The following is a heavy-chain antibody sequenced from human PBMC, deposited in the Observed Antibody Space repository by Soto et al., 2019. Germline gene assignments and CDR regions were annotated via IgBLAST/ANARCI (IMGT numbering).Heavy chain of an antibody. J-gene: IGHJ4*02. V-gene: IGHV4-31*03. D-gene: IGHD6-13*01. Sequence: QVQLQESGPGLVKPSQTLSLTCTVSGASITSGGYYWSWMRQRPGKGLEWIGYMYYTGSTYYNPSDKSRITISGDTARKQLYLRLSSVTAADTAVYYCASSSAEAADGTFDYWGQGPLVTVSS. CDR3: ASSSAEAADGTFDY. CDR2: MYYTGST. CDR1: GASITSGGYY.